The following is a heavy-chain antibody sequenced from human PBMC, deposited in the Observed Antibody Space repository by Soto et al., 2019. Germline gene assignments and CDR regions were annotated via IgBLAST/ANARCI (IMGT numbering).Heavy chain of an antibody. CDR3: ARHPYYDSSGYYPSGYYGMDV. V-gene: IGHV5-10-1*01. CDR2: IDPSDSYT. Sequence: VESLKISCKGSGYSLTSYWISWVRQMPGKGLEWMGRIDPSDSYTHYIPSFPGHVTISADKSISTAYLQWSSLKASDTAMYYCARHPYYDSSGYYPSGYYGMDVWGQGTTVTVSS. D-gene: IGHD3-22*01. J-gene: IGHJ6*02. CDR1: GYSLTSYW.